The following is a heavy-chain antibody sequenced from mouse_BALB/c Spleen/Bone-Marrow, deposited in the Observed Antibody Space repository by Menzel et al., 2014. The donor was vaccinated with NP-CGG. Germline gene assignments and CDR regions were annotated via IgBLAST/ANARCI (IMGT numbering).Heavy chain of an antibody. CDR1: GYTFTDYA. D-gene: IGHD2-1*01. J-gene: IGHJ4*01. CDR2: ISNYYGDA. CDR3: ARGNYNYAMDY. V-gene: IGHV1S137*01. Sequence: GAELVRPGVAEKISCRGSGYTFTDYAMHWVKQSHAKSLERIGVISNYYGDASYNQKFKGKATMTVDKSSSTAYTELARLTSEDSAIYYSARGNYNYAMDYWGQGTSVTVPS.